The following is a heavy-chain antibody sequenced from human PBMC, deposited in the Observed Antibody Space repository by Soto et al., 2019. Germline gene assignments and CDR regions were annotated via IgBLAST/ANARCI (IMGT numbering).Heavy chain of an antibody. J-gene: IGHJ6*02. V-gene: IGHV4-59*01. CDR2: IYYSGST. CDR3: AAGPRGDGYHPYYYYCLDV. D-gene: IGHD5-12*01. CDR1: GVSISSYS. Sequence: QVQLQASGPGLVKPSETLSLTCTVSGVSISSYSWTWSRQPPGKGLVWIGYIYYSGSTNYNPSLKPRDPISLDTSKNKFSLKLTSVTAADTAVYYCAAGPRGDGYHPYYYYCLDVWCQGTTVTVSS.